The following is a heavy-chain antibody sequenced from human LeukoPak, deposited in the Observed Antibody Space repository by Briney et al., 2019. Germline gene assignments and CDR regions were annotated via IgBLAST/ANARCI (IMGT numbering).Heavy chain of an antibody. CDR1: GFTFNNYA. D-gene: IGHD2-15*01. V-gene: IGHV3-23*01. CDR2: VSSRGDST. CDR3: AKAPPAATNYYYGMDV. J-gene: IGHJ6*02. Sequence: GGSLRLSCAASGFTFNNYAMTWVRQAPGKGLEWVSAVSSRGDSTIYADSVKGRFTISRDNSKNTLYLQMNSLRAEDTAVYHCAKAPPAATNYYYGMDVWGQGTTVTVSS.